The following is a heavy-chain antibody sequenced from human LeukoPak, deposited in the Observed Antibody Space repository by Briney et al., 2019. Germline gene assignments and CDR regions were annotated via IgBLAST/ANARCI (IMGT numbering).Heavy chain of an antibody. V-gene: IGHV3-48*04. J-gene: IGHJ4*02. Sequence: GGSLRLSCAASGFTFSSYGMHWVRQAPGKGLEWLSYISSGGSTIYYADSVKGRFTISRDNAKNSLFLQMNSLRAEDTAVYYCARDYYLDYWGQGTLVTVSS. CDR2: ISSGGSTI. CDR3: ARDYYLDY. CDR1: GFTFSSYG.